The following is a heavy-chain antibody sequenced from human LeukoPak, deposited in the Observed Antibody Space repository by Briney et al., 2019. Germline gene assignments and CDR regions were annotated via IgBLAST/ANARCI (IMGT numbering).Heavy chain of an antibody. Sequence: GGSLRLSCAASGFTFSGRAMSWVRQAPGKGLEWVSGISGSGDNTYYADSVKGRFTISRDNAKNMLYLQMNSLRAEDTAVYYCARDRVASDWTYHPMFDNWGQGTLVTVSS. D-gene: IGHD1-7*01. CDR3: ARDRVASDWTYHPMFDN. CDR1: GFTFSGRA. J-gene: IGHJ4*02. V-gene: IGHV3-23*01. CDR2: ISGSGDNT.